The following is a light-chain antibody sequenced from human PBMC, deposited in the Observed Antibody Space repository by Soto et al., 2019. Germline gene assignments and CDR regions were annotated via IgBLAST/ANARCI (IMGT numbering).Light chain of an antibody. V-gene: IGKV3-11*01. Sequence: EIVLTQSPPTLSLSPGERATLSCRASQSVSSYLAWYQQKPGQAPRLLIYDASNRATGIPARFSGSGSGTDFTLTISRLEPEDFAVYYCQQRSNWLTFGQGTRLEIK. CDR3: QQRSNWLT. CDR1: QSVSSY. J-gene: IGKJ5*01. CDR2: DAS.